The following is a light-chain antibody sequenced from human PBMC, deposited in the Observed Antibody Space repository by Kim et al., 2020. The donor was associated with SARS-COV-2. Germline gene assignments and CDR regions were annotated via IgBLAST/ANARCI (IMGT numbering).Light chain of an antibody. J-gene: IGLJ2*01. CDR2: GKN. CDR3: NSRDSSGNHVV. V-gene: IGLV3-19*01. Sequence: SSELTQDPAVFVALGQTVRITCQGDSLRSYYASWYQQKPGQAPVLVIYGKNNRPSVIPDRFSGSSSGNTASLTITGAQAEDEADYYCNSRDSSGNHVVFG. CDR1: SLRSYY.